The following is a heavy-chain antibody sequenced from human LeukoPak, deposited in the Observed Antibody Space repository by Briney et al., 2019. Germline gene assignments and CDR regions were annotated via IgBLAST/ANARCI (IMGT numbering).Heavy chain of an antibody. V-gene: IGHV3-30-3*01. CDR3: ARNTGTLYFDY. Sequence: PGGSLRLSCAASGFTFNTYAMYWVRQAPGKGLEWVAVISYDGSNKYYADSVKGRFTISRDNSKNTLYLQMNSQSSEDTAVYYCARNTGTLYFDYWGQGTLVTVSS. CDR1: GFTFNTYA. J-gene: IGHJ4*02. D-gene: IGHD6-13*01. CDR2: ISYDGSNK.